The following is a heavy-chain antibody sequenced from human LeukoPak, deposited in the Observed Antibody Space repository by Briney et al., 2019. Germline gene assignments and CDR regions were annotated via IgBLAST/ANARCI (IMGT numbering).Heavy chain of an antibody. CDR1: GFTFTTSW. J-gene: IGHJ5*02. CDR3: AKDPLRMWWFDP. Sequence: GGSLRLSCAASGFTFTTSWMHWVRHGPGRGLVWVSRINSDGSTRNYADSVKGRFTISRDNSKNTLYLQMNSLRAEDTAVYYCAKDPLRMWWFDPWGQGTLVTVSS. D-gene: IGHD2-21*01. CDR2: INSDGSTR. V-gene: IGHV3-74*01.